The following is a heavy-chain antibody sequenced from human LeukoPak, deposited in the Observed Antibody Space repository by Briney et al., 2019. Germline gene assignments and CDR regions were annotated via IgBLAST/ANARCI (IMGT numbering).Heavy chain of an antibody. D-gene: IGHD6-19*01. CDR3: AKGTSVRIAVTGVDY. CDR1: GFTFSGYG. Sequence: GGSLRLSCAASGFTFSGYGMHWVRQASGKGLEWVAVISYDGSTKYYANSVTGRFTISRDNSKNTLFLQMNSLRIEDTAVYYCAKGTSVRIAVTGVDYWGQGTLVSVSS. J-gene: IGHJ4*02. V-gene: IGHV3-30*18. CDR2: ISYDGSTK.